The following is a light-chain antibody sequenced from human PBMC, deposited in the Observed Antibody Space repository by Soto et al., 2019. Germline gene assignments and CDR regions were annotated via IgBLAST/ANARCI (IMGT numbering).Light chain of an antibody. J-gene: IGKJ2*01. V-gene: IGKV3-20*01. CDR2: DTS. Sequence: EIVLTQSPGTLSLSPGERATLSCRANQTLGTKYLAWYQQKPGQAPSLLIYDTSNRATGVPDRFSCSGSGTDFTLTISRLEPEDFAVYYCHHYGTSPPNTFGQGTKLEIK. CDR3: HHYGTSPPNT. CDR1: QTLGTKY.